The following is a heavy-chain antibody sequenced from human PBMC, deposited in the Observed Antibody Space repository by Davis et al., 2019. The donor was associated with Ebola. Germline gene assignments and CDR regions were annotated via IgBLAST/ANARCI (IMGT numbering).Heavy chain of an antibody. Sequence: AASVKVSCKASGGTFSSYVISWVRQAAGQGPEWMGGIIPIFGTANYAQKFQGRVTITADESTGTAYMELSSLRSKDTAVYYCARAMTTVNIPWYFDLWGRGTLVTVSS. CDR3: ARAMTTVNIPWYFDL. CDR2: IIPIFGTA. CDR1: GGTFSSYV. J-gene: IGHJ2*01. V-gene: IGHV1-69*13. D-gene: IGHD4-11*01.